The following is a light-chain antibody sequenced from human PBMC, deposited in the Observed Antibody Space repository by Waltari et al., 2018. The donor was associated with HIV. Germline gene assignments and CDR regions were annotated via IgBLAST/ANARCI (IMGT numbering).Light chain of an antibody. CDR1: SSNTGAGHA. Sequence: QSVLTPPPAVSGAPGQRVTILCPGSSSNTGAGHAVHWFQRLPGNAPKVVISDNIDRPAGVPARCSGSRSGTSASLAINERRAEDEADYYCHSHAGNLGVFGGGTKVTVL. CDR2: DNI. V-gene: IGLV1-40*01. CDR3: HSHAGNLGV. J-gene: IGLJ3*02.